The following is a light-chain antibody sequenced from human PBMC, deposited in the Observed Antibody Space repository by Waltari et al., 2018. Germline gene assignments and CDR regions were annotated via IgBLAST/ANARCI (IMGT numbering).Light chain of an antibody. CDR3: QQYNDWPLT. V-gene: IGKV3-15*01. Sequence: EIVMTQSPATLSASPGERVTLACRASQSVNSRLAWYQQKPGQAPTLLSYGASTRATGIPARFSGSGSATEFTLTISSLQSEDFAVYYGQQYNDWPLTFGQGTKVEIK. J-gene: IGKJ1*01. CDR1: QSVNSR. CDR2: GAS.